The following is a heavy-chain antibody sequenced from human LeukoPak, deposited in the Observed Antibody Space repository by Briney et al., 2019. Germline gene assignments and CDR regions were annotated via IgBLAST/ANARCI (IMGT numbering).Heavy chain of an antibody. J-gene: IGHJ4*02. D-gene: IGHD3-10*01. Sequence: GGSLRLSCAASGFTFDDYGMSWVRQAPGKGLEWVSGINLNGGSTGYADSVKGRFTISRDNAKNSLYLQMNSLRAEDTALYYCARDGVLLWFGELSHWGQGTLVTVSS. CDR3: ARDGVLLWFGELSH. CDR2: INLNGGST. CDR1: GFTFDDYG. V-gene: IGHV3-20*04.